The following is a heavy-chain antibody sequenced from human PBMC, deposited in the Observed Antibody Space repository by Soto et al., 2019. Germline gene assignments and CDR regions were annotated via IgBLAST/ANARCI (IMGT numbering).Heavy chain of an antibody. V-gene: IGHV3-23*01. J-gene: IGHJ4*02. Sequence: PGGSLRLSCAASGFTFSSYAMSWVRQAPGKGLEWVSAISGSGGSTYYADSVKGRFTISRDNSKNTLYLQMNSLRAEDTAVYYCSKDTIRNWNYLAPTFDYWGKGTLVTVSS. CDR3: SKDTIRNWNYLAPTFDY. CDR2: ISGSGGST. CDR1: GFTFSSYA. D-gene: IGHD1-7*01.